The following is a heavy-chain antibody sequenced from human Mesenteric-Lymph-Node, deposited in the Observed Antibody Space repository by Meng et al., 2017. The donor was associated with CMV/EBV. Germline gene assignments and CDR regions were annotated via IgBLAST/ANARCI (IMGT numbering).Heavy chain of an antibody. CDR3: ARDLSVTTYYYYGMDV. J-gene: IGHJ6*02. D-gene: IGHD4-17*01. CDR1: GFTFSSYS. CDR2: ISSSSSYI. Sequence: GGSLRLSCVGSGFTFSSYSMNWVRQAPGKGLEWVSSISSSSSYIYYADSVKGRFTISRDNAKNSLYLQMNSLRAEDTAVYYCARDLSVTTYYYYGMDVWGQGTTVTVSS. V-gene: IGHV3-21*01.